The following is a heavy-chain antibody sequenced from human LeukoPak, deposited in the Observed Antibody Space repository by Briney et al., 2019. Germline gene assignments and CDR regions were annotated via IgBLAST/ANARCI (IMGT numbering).Heavy chain of an antibody. Sequence: GGSLRLSCAASGFTFSSYAMSWVRQAPGKGPEWVSGIGNSGDRTFYADSVKGRFTISRDNSKNTLYLQMNSLRVEDAALYYCAKGGVWGQGIAVTVSS. CDR2: IGNSGDRT. J-gene: IGHJ6*02. CDR1: GFTFSSYA. CDR3: AKGGV. V-gene: IGHV3-23*01.